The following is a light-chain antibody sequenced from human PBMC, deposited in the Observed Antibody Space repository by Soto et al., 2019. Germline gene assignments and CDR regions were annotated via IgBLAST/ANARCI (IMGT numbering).Light chain of an antibody. J-gene: IGKJ5*01. Sequence: LSLSPGERATLSCRTSLSVSVYLDWYQQKPGQAPRLLISDASNRATGIPARFSGSGSGTDFTLTISSLEPEDFAVYYCHQRQYWPPITFGQGTRLEIK. V-gene: IGKV3-11*01. CDR3: HQRQYWPPIT. CDR2: DAS. CDR1: LSVSVY.